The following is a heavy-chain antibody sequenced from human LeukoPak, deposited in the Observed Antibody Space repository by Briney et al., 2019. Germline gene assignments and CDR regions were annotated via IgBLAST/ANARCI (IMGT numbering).Heavy chain of an antibody. D-gene: IGHD4-17*01. CDR3: AKGEREATVYYYYMDV. Sequence: GGSLRLSCAASGFTFSSYGMHWVRQAPGKGLEWVSAISGSGGSTYYADSVKGRFTISRDNSKNTLYLQMNSLRAEDTAVYYCAKGEREATVYYYYMDVWGKGATVTISS. CDR1: GFTFSSYG. J-gene: IGHJ6*03. V-gene: IGHV3-23*01. CDR2: ISGSGGST.